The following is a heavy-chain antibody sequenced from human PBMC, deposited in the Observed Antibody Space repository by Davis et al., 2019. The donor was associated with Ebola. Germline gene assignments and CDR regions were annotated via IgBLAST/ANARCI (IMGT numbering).Heavy chain of an antibody. CDR1: GFSFEGYA. CDR2: IKWTGNFI. D-gene: IGHD5-12*01. Sequence: SLKISCAASGFSFEGYAMYWFRPAPGRGLDWVSTIKWTGNFIDYADSVKGRFSVSRDNGKTSFYLQMNSLRADDTALYYCAKAAFRGYEYGGDALDIWGRGTMVTVSS. J-gene: IGHJ3*02. CDR3: AKAAFRGYEYGGDALDI. V-gene: IGHV3-9*01.